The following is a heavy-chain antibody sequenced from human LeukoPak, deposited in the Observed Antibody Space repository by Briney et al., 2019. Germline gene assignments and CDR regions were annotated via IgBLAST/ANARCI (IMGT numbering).Heavy chain of an antibody. CDR1: GFTFSSYS. V-gene: IGHV3-21*01. J-gene: IGHJ4*02. CDR2: ISSSSSYI. Sequence: GGSLRLSCAASGFTFSSYSMNWVRQAPGKGLEWVSSISSSSSYIYYADSVKGRFTISRDNAKNSLYLQMNSLRAEDTAVYHCASRLVGATTVPFDYWGQGTLVTVSS. D-gene: IGHD1-26*01. CDR3: ASRLVGATTVPFDY.